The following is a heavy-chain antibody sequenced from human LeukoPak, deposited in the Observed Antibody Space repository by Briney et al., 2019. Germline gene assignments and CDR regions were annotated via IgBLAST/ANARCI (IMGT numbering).Heavy chain of an antibody. Sequence: GGSLRLSCVSSGFTFSSYVMNWVRRAPGKGLEWVSYISSGGSTIYYADSVKGRFTISRDNAKNSLYLQMNSLRAEDTAVYYCARAFDYWGQGTLVTVSS. V-gene: IGHV3-48*03. CDR3: ARAFDY. CDR2: ISSGGSTI. CDR1: GFTFSSYV. J-gene: IGHJ4*02.